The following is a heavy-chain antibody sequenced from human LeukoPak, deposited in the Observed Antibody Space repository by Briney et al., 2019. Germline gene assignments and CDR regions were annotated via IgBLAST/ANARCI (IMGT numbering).Heavy chain of an antibody. D-gene: IGHD6-19*01. CDR3: ASGGSGWSHTESDAFDI. CDR2: IKQDGSEK. CDR1: GFTFSSYW. J-gene: IGHJ3*02. Sequence: GGSLRLSCAASGFTFSSYWMSWVRQAPGKGLEWVANIKQDGSEKYYVDSVKGRFTISRDNAKNSLYLQMNSLRAEDTAVYYCASGGSGWSHTESDAFDIWGQGTMVTVSS. V-gene: IGHV3-7*01.